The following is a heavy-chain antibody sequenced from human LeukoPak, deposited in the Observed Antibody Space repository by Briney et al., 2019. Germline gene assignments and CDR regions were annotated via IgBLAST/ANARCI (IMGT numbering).Heavy chain of an antibody. Sequence: GGSLRLSCDTSGFNFRGYWMSWFRQAPGKGLEWVGSIQPDGSGAFYVDAMRGRFTISRDNAQNSLYLQINSLRAEDTAVYYCAREDDHNTNDCWGQGTLVTVSS. CDR3: AREDDHNTNDC. D-gene: IGHD5-24*01. CDR1: GFNFRGYW. J-gene: IGHJ4*02. CDR2: IQPDGSGA. V-gene: IGHV3-7*01.